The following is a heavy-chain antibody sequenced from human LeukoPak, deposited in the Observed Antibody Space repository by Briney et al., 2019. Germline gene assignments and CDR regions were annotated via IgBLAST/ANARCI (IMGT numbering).Heavy chain of an antibody. CDR1: GFRVSDYY. CDR2: IRDSGEA. CDR3: ARDRAALQDWVEFDP. Sequence: QSGGSLRLSCAVSGFRVSDYYMSWVRQAPGKGLEWVGLIRDSGEAFSADFVRGRFAISRDESENTLYLQMNSLRVEDTAVYFCARDRAALQDWVEFDPWGQGTPVIVSS. J-gene: IGHJ5*02. V-gene: IGHV3-66*03. D-gene: IGHD3/OR15-3a*01.